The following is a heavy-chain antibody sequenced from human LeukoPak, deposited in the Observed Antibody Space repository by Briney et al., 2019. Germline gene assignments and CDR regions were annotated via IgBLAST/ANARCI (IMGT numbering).Heavy chain of an antibody. V-gene: IGHV4-34*01. CDR1: GGSFSGYY. CDR2: INHSGST. Sequence: PSETLSLTCAVYGGSFSGYYWSWIRQPPGKGLEWIGEINHSGSTNYNPSLKSRVTISVDTSKNQFSLKLSSVTAADTAVYYCARGGSSGWQLGYYYYYYGMDVWGQGTTVTVSS. D-gene: IGHD6-19*01. CDR3: ARGGSSGWQLGYYYYYYGMDV. J-gene: IGHJ6*02.